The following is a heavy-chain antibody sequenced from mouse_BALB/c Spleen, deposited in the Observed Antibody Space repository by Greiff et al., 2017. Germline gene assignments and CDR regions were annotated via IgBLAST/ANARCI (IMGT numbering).Heavy chain of an antibody. CDR2: ISYSGST. Sequence: VQLQQSGPGLVKPSQSLSLTCTVTGYSITSDYAWNWIRQFPGNKLEWMGYISYSGSTSYNPSLKSRISITRDTSKNQFFLQLNSVTTEDTATYYCAREMGLGAMDYWGQGTSVTVSS. CDR1: GYSITSDYA. J-gene: IGHJ4*01. V-gene: IGHV3-2*02. D-gene: IGHD2-3*01. CDR3: AREMGLGAMDY.